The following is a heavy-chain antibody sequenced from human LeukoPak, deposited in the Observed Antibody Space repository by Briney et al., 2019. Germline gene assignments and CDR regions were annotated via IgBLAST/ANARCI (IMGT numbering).Heavy chain of an antibody. J-gene: IGHJ4*02. Sequence: PGASVKVSCKASGYTFTNYAMNWVRQAPGQGLEWMGWINPNSGGTNYAQKFQGRVTMTRDTSISKAYMELSRLRSDDTAVYYCARDLSGRLVLRLDFDYWGQGTLVTVSS. CDR1: GYTFTNYA. CDR2: INPNSGGT. V-gene: IGHV1-2*02. CDR3: ARDLSGRLVLRLDFDY. D-gene: IGHD1-7*01.